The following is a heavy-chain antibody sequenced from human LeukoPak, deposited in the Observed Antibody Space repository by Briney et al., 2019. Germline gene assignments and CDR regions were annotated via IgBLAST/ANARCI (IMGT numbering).Heavy chain of an antibody. CDR1: GFTFSSYS. D-gene: IGHD1-26*01. J-gene: IGHJ4*02. CDR3: ARDLGGSLDY. Sequence: GGSLRLSCAASGFTFSSYSMNWVRQALGKGLEWVSFISRSSDYIYYADSVKGRFTISRDNSRNTLYLQMNSLRAEDTAVYYCARDLGGSLDYWGQGTLVTVSS. V-gene: IGHV3-21*04. CDR2: ISRSSDYI.